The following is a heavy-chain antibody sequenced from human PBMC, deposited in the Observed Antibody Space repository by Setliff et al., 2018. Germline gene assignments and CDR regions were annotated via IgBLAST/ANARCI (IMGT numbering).Heavy chain of an antibody. V-gene: IGHV3-23*01. CDR2: ISASGRTT. Sequence: GESLKISCAASRFTFSNYAMSWVRQAPGKGLEWVSAISASGRTTYSADSVKGRFTISRDNSKNTLSLQMNSLRAEDTAVYYCAKDVSPPGTNGWHPDVLDIWGQGTMGTVSS. J-gene: IGHJ3*02. CDR3: AKDVSPPGTNGWHPDVLDI. CDR1: RFTFSNYA. D-gene: IGHD6-19*01.